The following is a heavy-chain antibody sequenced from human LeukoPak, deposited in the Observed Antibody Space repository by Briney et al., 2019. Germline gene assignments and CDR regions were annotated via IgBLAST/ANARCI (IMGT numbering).Heavy chain of an antibody. J-gene: IGHJ4*02. CDR1: GFTFSSCS. V-gene: IGHV3-48*02. Sequence: GGSLRLPCAASGFTFSSCSMNWVRQAPGKGLEWVSYISSSSSTIYYADSVKGRFNISRDNAKNSLCLQMSSLRDEDTAVYYCARVGTTGIDFNYWGQGTLVTVSS. CDR3: ARVGTTGIDFNY. D-gene: IGHD1-1*01. CDR2: ISSSSSTI.